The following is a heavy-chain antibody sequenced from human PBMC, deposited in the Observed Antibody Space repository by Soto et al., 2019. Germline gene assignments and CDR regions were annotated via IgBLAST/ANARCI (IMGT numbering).Heavy chain of an antibody. CDR2: ISGSGGST. V-gene: IGHV3-23*01. CDR1: GFTFSSYA. J-gene: IGHJ3*02. CDR3: AKDIGYKVLYYCDSSAPPAFDI. D-gene: IGHD3-22*01. Sequence: EVQLLESGGGLVQPGGSLRLSCAASGFTFSSYAMSWVRQAPGKGLEWVSAISGSGGSTYYADSVKGRFTISRDNSKNTLYLQMNSLRDEDTAVYDCAKDIGYKVLYYCDSSAPPAFDIWGQGTMVTVSS.